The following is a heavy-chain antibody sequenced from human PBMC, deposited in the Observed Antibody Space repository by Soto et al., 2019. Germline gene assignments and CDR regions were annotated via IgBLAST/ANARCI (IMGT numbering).Heavy chain of an antibody. CDR3: ARDNHLIDDGDYVVGWFDP. J-gene: IGHJ5*02. D-gene: IGHD4-17*01. V-gene: IGHV3-48*02. CDR2: IGRSSITI. Sequence: GGSLRLSCAASGFTFSTYAMNWVRQAPGKGLEWVSYIGRSSITIYYADSVKGRFAVSRDNAKNSLYLQMNSLRDEDTAVYYCARDNHLIDDGDYVVGWFDPWGQGTLVTVSS. CDR1: GFTFSTYA.